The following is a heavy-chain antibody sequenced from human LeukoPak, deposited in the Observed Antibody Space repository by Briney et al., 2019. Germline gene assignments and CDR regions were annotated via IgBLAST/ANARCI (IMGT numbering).Heavy chain of an antibody. Sequence: GGSLRLSCAASGFTFSSYGMHWVRQAPGKGLEWVAVISYDGSNKYYADSVKGRFTISRDNSKNTLYLQMNSLRAEDTAVYYCARLPTGSAWGQGTLVTVSS. J-gene: IGHJ5*02. V-gene: IGHV3-30*03. CDR2: ISYDGSNK. CDR1: GFTFSSYG. D-gene: IGHD1-1*01. CDR3: ARLPTGSA.